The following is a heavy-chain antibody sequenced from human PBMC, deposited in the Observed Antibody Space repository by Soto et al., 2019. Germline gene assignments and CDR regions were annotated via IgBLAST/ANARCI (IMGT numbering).Heavy chain of an antibody. CDR2: INSDGSST. CDR3: ARGGSLNWYFDL. D-gene: IGHD1-26*01. J-gene: IGHJ2*01. CDR1: GFTFSSYW. Sequence: GGSLRLSCAASGFTFSSYWMRWVRQAPGKGLVWVSRINSDGSSTSYADSVKGRFTISRDNAKNTLYLQMNSLRVEDTAVYYCARGGSLNWYFDLWGRGTLVTVSS. V-gene: IGHV3-74*01.